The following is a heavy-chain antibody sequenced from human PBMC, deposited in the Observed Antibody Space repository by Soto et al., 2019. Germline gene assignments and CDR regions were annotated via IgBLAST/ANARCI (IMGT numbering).Heavy chain of an antibody. J-gene: IGHJ4*02. D-gene: IGHD6-13*01. Sequence: QVQLVESGGGLVKPGGSLRLSCAVSGFTFSDYYMTWIRQAPGTGLEWVSYISSSTSHTNYADSVKGRFTISRDNAKNSLFLQMNNLRAEDTAVYYCARGRGAAADYFDFWGQGTLVTVSS. CDR1: GFTFSDYY. CDR3: ARGRGAAADYFDF. CDR2: ISSSTSHT. V-gene: IGHV3-11*05.